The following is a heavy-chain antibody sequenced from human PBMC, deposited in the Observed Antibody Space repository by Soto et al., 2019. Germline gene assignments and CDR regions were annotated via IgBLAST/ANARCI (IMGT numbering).Heavy chain of an antibody. J-gene: IGHJ4*02. CDR1: GFNFSSYG. V-gene: IGHV3-33*01. CDR2: IWYDGSNK. Sequence: PGGSLRLSCAASGFNFSSYGMHWVRQAPGKGLEWVAVIWYDGSNKYYADSVKGRFTISRDNSKNTLYLQMNSLRAEDTAVYYCARDDYGDFDFDYWGQGTLVTVSS. D-gene: IGHD4-17*01. CDR3: ARDDYGDFDFDY.